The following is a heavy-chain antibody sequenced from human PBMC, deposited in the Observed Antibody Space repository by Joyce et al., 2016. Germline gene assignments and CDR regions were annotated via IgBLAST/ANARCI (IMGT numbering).Heavy chain of an antibody. Sequence: QVQLVESGGGVVQPGGSLRRSCADFGFTFSTYPMHWVRQAPGKGLEWVAVISYNGNNKYYADSVKCRFTISRDNSKNTLFLQMDSLRTEDTAVYYCARDGGGYSFFDCWGQGALVTVSS. J-gene: IGHJ4*02. CDR2: ISYNGNNK. CDR3: ARDGGGYSFFDC. D-gene: IGHD2-21*01. V-gene: IGHV3-30-3*01. CDR1: GFTFSTYP.